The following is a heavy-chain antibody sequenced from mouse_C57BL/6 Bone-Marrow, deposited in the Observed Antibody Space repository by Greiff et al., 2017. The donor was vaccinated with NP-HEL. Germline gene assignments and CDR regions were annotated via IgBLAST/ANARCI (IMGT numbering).Heavy chain of an antibody. D-gene: IGHD1-1*01. V-gene: IGHV5-17*01. J-gene: IGHJ4*01. CDR2: ISSGSSTI. CDR1: GFTFSDYG. Sequence: EVKLVESGGGLVKPGGSLKLSCAASGFTFSDYGMHWVRQAPEKGLEWVAYISSGSSTIYYADTVKGRFTISRDNAKNTLFLQMTSLRSEDTAMYYCATYHYGSSNAMDYWGQGTSVTVSS. CDR3: ATYHYGSSNAMDY.